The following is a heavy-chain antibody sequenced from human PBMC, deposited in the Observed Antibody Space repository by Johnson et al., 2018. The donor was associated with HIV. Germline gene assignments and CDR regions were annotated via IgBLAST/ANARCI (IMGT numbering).Heavy chain of an antibody. D-gene: IGHD3-10*01. Sequence: QVQLVESGGGVVQPGGSLRLSCAASGFTFSSYGMHWVRQAPGKGLEWVAFIRYDGSNKYYADSVKGRFTISRYNSKNTLYLQMNSLRAEDTAVYYCGRAKGNSYYGSGHDAFDIWGQGTMVTVSS. CDR1: GFTFSSYG. V-gene: IGHV3-30*02. CDR3: GRAKGNSYYGSGHDAFDI. J-gene: IGHJ3*02. CDR2: IRYDGSNK.